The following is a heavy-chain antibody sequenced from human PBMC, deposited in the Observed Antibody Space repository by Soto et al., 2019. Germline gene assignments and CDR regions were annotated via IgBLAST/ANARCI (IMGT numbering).Heavy chain of an antibody. CDR3: ARTYDSSGYYPLSGWYFDL. V-gene: IGHV2-26*01. D-gene: IGHD3-22*01. CDR2: IFSNDEK. CDR1: GFSLSNARMG. J-gene: IGHJ2*01. Sequence: QVTLKESGPVLVKPTETLTLTCTVSGFSLSNARMGVSWIRQPPGKALEWLAHIFSNDEKSYSTSLKSRLTISKDTSKSQVVLTMTNMDPVDTATYYCARTYDSSGYYPLSGWYFDLWGRGTLVTVSS.